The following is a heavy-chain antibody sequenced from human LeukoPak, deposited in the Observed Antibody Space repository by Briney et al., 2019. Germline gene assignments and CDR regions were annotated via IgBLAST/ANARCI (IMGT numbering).Heavy chain of an antibody. D-gene: IGHD4-23*01. CDR1: GFTFSSYG. CDR2: IRYDGSNK. J-gene: IGHJ3*02. V-gene: IGHV3-30*02. CDR3: ARGVILTVVTPKAFDI. Sequence: GGSLRLSCAASGFTFSSYGMHWVRQAPGKGLEWVAFIRYDGSNKYYADSVKGRFTISRDNSKNTLYLQMNSLRAEDTAVYYCARGVILTVVTPKAFDIWGQGTMVTVPS.